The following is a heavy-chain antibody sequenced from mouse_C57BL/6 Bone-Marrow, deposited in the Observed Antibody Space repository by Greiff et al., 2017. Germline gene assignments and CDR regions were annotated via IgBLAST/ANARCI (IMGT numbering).Heavy chain of an antibody. CDR2: IDPSDSYT. CDR1: GYTFTSYW. CDR3: ERDSYYYGSSYYAMDY. J-gene: IGHJ4*01. D-gene: IGHD1-1*01. V-gene: IGHV1-69*01. Sequence: VQLQQPGAELVMPGASVKLSCKASGYTFTSYWMHWVKQRPGQGLEWIGEIDPSDSYTNYNQKFKGKSTLTVDKSSSTAYMQLSSLTSEDSAVYYCERDSYYYGSSYYAMDYWGKGTSVTVSS.